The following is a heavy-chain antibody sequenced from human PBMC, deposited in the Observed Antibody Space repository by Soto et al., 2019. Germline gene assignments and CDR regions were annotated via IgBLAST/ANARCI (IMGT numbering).Heavy chain of an antibody. CDR1: GYSITSSNW. D-gene: IGHD6-25*01. CDR3: ARRDAAGWYFGL. J-gene: IGHJ2*01. Sequence: QVQLQESGPGLVKPSDTLSLICAVSGYSITSSNWWGWIRQSPGKGLEWIGYIHYSGSTYYNPSLKSRVTMSVDTSKNQFGLKLSSVTAVDTAVYYCARRDAAGWYFGLWGRGTLVTVSS. V-gene: IGHV4-28*01. CDR2: IHYSGST.